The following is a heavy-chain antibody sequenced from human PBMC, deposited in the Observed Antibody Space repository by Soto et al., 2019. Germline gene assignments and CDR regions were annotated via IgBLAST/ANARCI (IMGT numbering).Heavy chain of an antibody. Sequence: QVQLQQWGAGLLKPSETLSLTCAVYGGSGGSFSGYYWSWIRQPPGKGLEWMGEINHSGSTNYNPSLKGRLTISVDTSKNQFSLTLSSVTAADTAVYYCARYNYDSSGYYHYYYGMDVWGQGTTVTVSS. CDR3: ARYNYDSSGYYHYYYGMDV. J-gene: IGHJ6*02. CDR2: INHSGST. CDR1: GGSGGSFSGYY. D-gene: IGHD3-22*01. V-gene: IGHV4-34*01.